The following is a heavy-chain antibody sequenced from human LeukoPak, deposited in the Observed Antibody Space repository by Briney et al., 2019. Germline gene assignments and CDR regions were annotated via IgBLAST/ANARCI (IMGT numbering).Heavy chain of an antibody. V-gene: IGHV3-23*01. D-gene: IGHD6-6*01. J-gene: IGHJ4*02. Sequence: PGGSLRLSCAASGFTFSSYAMNWVRQAPGKGLEWVSGIRANGDTTFYADSVKGRFTISRDNPKNTLYLQMNSLRAEDTAVYYCAKRTSGSSGYDYWGQGTLVTVSS. CDR1: GFTFSSYA. CDR3: AKRTSGSSGYDY. CDR2: IRANGDTT.